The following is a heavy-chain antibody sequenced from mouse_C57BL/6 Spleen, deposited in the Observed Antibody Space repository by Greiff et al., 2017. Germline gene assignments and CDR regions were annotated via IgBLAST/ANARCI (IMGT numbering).Heavy chain of an antibody. CDR2: FYPGSGSI. V-gene: IGHV1-62-2*01. J-gene: IGHJ4*01. D-gene: IGHD2-5*01. Sequence: VQLQQSGAELVKPGASVKLSCKASGYTFTEYTIHWVQQRSGQGLEWIGWFYPGSGSIKYNENFKAKATLTASKSSSTVYMEISRLTSEDSAVYFCARHEGDYSNYLYAMDYWCQGTSVTVSS. CDR3: ARHEGDYSNYLYAMDY. CDR1: GYTFTEYT.